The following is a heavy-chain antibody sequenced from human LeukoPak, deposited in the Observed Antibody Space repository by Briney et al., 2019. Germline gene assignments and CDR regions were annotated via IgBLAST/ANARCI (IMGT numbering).Heavy chain of an antibody. Sequence: GGSLRLSCAASGFTFSSYSMNWVRQAPGKGLEWVSSISSSSSYIYYADSVKGRFTISRDNAENSLYLQMNSLRAEDTAVYYCARVFIEMATIALDYWGQGTLVTVSS. V-gene: IGHV3-21*01. CDR3: ARVFIEMATIALDY. CDR2: ISSSSSYI. J-gene: IGHJ4*02. D-gene: IGHD5-24*01. CDR1: GFTFSSYS.